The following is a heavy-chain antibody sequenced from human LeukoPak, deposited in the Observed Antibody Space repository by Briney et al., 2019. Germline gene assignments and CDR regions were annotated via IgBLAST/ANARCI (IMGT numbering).Heavy chain of an antibody. D-gene: IGHD3-16*02. CDR1: GCPFSTYA. Sequence: GGSLRLSCAASGCPFSTYAMTWVGQAPGKGLEGVALISGRGGTTYHAGSVKGRFTISRDNSMNTLYLQMNSLRAEDTALYYCASAYDYVWGRYRPPQYWGQGALVTVSS. J-gene: IGHJ4*02. V-gene: IGHV3-23*01. CDR3: ASAYDYVWGRYRPPQY. CDR2: ISGRGGTT.